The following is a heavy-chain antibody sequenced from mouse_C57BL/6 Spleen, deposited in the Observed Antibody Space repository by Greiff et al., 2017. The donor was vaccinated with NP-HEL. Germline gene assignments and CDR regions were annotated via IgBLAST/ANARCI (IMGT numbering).Heavy chain of an antibody. D-gene: IGHD1-1*01. V-gene: IGHV14-3*01. CDR1: GFNIKNTY. CDR3: ARQPNYDGSSYGFAY. Sequence: EVQGVESVAELVRPGASVKLSCTASGFNIKNTYMHWVKQRPEQGLEWIGRIDPANGNTKYAPKFQGKATITADTSSNTAYLQLSSLTSEDTAIYYCARQPNYDGSSYGFAYWGQGTLVTGSA. J-gene: IGHJ3*01. CDR2: IDPANGNT.